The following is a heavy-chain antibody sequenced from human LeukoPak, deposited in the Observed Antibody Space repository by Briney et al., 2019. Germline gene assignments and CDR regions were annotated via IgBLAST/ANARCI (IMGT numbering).Heavy chain of an antibody. CDR2: ISGSGGST. CDR1: GFTFSSYA. V-gene: IGHV3-23*01. Sequence: TGGSLRLSCAASGFTFSSYAMSWVRQAPGKGLEWVSAISGSGGSTYYADSVKGRFTISRDNSKNTLYLQMNSLRAEDTAVYYCAKATSEFTCYFDYWGQGTLVTVSS. J-gene: IGHJ4*02. CDR3: AKATSEFTCYFDY.